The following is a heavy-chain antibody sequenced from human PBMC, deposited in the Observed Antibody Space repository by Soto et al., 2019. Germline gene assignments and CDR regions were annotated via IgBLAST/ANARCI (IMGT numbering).Heavy chain of an antibody. V-gene: IGHV4-39*01. CDR1: GGSISGGNYY. D-gene: IGHD6-13*01. CDR2: IYYSGTT. CDR3: GRMYTSSWLFAP. Sequence: CTVVGGSISGGNYYWGWIRQPPGKGLEWIGSIYYSGTTYYNPSLKSRVTVSVDTSKNQFSLKLSSVTAADTAVYYCGRMYTSSWLFAPWGQGTLVTVSS. J-gene: IGHJ5*02.